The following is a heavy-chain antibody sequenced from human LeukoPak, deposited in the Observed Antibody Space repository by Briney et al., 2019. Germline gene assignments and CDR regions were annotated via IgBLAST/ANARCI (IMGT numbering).Heavy chain of an antibody. CDR2: IKQEGSEK. V-gene: IGHV3-7*01. CDR3: ASNSGYSSSWRCSVCWFDP. D-gene: IGHD6-13*01. J-gene: IGHJ5*02. CDR1: GFTFSSYW. Sequence: GGSLRLSCAASGFTFSSYWMSWLRQAPGKGLEWVANIKQEGSEKYYVDSVKGRFTISRDNAKNSLYLQMNSRRAEDTAVYYCASNSGYSSSWRCSVCWFDPWGQGTLVTVSS.